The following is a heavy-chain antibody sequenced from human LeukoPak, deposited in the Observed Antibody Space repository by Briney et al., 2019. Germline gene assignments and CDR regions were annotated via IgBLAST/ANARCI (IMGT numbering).Heavy chain of an antibody. CDR3: ARGKVRYYGDYIYYYGMDV. CDR2: INHSGST. CDR1: GGSFSGYY. D-gene: IGHD4-17*01. Sequence: SETLSLTCAVYGGSFSGYYWSWICQPPGKGLEWIGEINHSGSTNYNPSLKSRVTISVDTSKNQFSLKLSSVTAADTAVYYCARGKVRYYGDYIYYYGMDVWGQGTTVTVSS. V-gene: IGHV4-34*01. J-gene: IGHJ6*02.